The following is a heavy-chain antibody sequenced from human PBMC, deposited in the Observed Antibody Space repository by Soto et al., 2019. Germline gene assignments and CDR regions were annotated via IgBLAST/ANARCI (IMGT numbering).Heavy chain of an antibody. V-gene: IGHV4-59*08. D-gene: IGHD6-19*01. CDR1: GGSISSYY. CDR3: ARHRYSGGWLAIIDY. CDR2: IYYSGST. J-gene: IGHJ4*02. Sequence: PSETLSRTCTVSGGSISSYYWSWIRQPPGKGLEWIGYIYYSGSTNYNPSLKSRVTISVDTSKNQFSLKLSSVTAADTAVYYCARHRYSGGWLAIIDYWGQGTLVTVSS.